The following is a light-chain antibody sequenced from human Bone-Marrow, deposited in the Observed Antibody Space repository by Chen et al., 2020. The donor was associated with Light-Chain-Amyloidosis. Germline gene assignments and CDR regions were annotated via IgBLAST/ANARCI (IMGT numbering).Light chain of an antibody. Sequence: QSPLTQPASVSGSPVQSITISCTGTSSDVGGDNHVSWYQQHPDKAPKLMIYEVTNRPSWVPDRFSGSKSDNTASLTISGLQTEDEADYFCSSYTITNTLVFGSGTRVTVL. CDR3: SSYTITNTLV. CDR1: SSDVGGDNH. CDR2: EVT. J-gene: IGLJ1*01. V-gene: IGLV2-14*01.